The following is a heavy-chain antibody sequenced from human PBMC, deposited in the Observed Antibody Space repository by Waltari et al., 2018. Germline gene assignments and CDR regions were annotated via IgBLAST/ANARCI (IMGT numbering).Heavy chain of an antibody. V-gene: IGHV3-23*01. CDR3: TKWAETTKAYFDD. D-gene: IGHD1-7*01. Sequence: EVQLWESGGGLEQPGGSLRLSCSASGFTFSNYGMTWGGQAPGKGLKWVSSITGDGAYTYYTASVKGRFIVSRDNSKNTVYLQMNSLRAEDTAVYFCTKWAETTKAYFDDWGQGILVTVAS. CDR2: ITGDGAYT. J-gene: IGHJ4*02. CDR1: GFTFSNYG.